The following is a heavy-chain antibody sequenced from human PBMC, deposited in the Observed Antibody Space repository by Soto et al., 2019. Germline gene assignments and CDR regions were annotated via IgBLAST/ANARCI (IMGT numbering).Heavy chain of an antibody. CDR2: IYYSGST. J-gene: IGHJ6*02. CDR3: ARGARPSNYYYYGMDV. Sequence: PSETLSLTCTVSGGSISSGDYYWSWIRQPPGKGLEWIGYIYYSGSTYYNPSLKSRVTISVDTSKNQFSLKLSSVTAADTAVYYCARGARPSNYYYYGMDVWGQGTTVTVYS. D-gene: IGHD3-16*01. CDR1: GGSISSGDYY. V-gene: IGHV4-30-4*01.